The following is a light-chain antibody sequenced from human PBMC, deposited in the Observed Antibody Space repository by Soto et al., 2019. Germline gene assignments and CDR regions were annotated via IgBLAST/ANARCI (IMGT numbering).Light chain of an antibody. J-gene: IGKJ1*01. V-gene: IGKV3-20*01. CDR2: ATS. CDR3: QQYGSSPRT. CDR1: RSVYTD. Sequence: ERLMTQSPASLSVSPGDSAALSCRASRSVYTDLAWYQQKPGQAARLPVFATSARATGVPDRFRGSRSGTDFTLTISRLDPEDFAVYFCQQYGSSPRTFGQGTKVDIK.